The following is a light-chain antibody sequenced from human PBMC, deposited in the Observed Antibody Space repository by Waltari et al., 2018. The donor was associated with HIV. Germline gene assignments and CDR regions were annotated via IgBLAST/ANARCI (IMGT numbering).Light chain of an antibody. CDR3: ASYTVNSTGV. V-gene: IGLV2-14*03. CDR2: DVN. CDR1: ASDIGRYNY. J-gene: IGLJ1*01. Sequence: QSALSQPASVSASPGQSVAISCSGSASDIGRYNYVSWYQQHPDKTPRLILFDVNNRPSGISVRFSGSKSGTTASLTISTVETDDEADYYCASYTVNSTGVFGSGTKLTVL.